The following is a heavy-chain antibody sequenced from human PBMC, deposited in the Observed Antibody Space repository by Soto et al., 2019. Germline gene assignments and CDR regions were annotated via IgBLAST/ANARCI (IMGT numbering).Heavy chain of an antibody. CDR2: ISGSGGST. Sequence: GGYLRLSCAASGFTSSSDAMSWVRQAPGKGLRWVSAISGSGGSTYYADSVKGRFTISRDNSKNTLYLQMNSLRAEDTAVYYCAKEAGYCSSSSCYGPAYAIDYSGQGTLVTVSS. CDR3: AKEAGYCSSSSCYGPAYAIDY. V-gene: IGHV3-23*01. J-gene: IGHJ4*02. CDR1: GFTSSSDA. D-gene: IGHD2-2*03.